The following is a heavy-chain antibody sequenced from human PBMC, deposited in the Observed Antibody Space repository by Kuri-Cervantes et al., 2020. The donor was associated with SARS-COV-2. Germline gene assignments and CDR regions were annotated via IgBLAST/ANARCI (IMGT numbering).Heavy chain of an antibody. V-gene: IGHV3-23*01. Sequence: GGSLRLSCAASGFTFSSYAMSWVRQAPGKGLEWVSAISGSGGSTYYADSVKGRFTISRDNSKNTLYLQMNSLRAEDTAVYYCAKDSSRGTFTVFRFDYWGHGTLVTVSS. J-gene: IGHJ4*01. CDR2: ISGSGGST. D-gene: IGHD3-16*01. CDR3: AKDSSRGTFTVFRFDY. CDR1: GFTFSSYA.